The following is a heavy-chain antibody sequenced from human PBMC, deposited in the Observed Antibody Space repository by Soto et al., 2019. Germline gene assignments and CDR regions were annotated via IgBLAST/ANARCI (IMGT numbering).Heavy chain of an antibody. D-gene: IGHD6-19*01. CDR2: INQDGSDT. V-gene: IGHV3-74*01. Sequence: VHPVESGGVLVQPGGSLRLSCTVSGFTFRSYWMHWVRQAPGKGLVWVSRINQDGSDTTYADSVRGRFTISRDNAKDTLYLQMNSLRAEDTAIYYCANPTPWLGDYWGQGALVTVSS. J-gene: IGHJ4*02. CDR3: ANPTPWLGDY. CDR1: GFTFRSYW.